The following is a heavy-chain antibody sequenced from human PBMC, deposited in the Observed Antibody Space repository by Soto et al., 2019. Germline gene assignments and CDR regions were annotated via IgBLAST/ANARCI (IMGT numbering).Heavy chain of an antibody. CDR2: IYYSGST. V-gene: IGHV4-39*01. CDR3: ARHEQGSGYFTDYYYYYMDV. Sequence: SETLSLTCTVSGGSISSSSYYWGWIRQPPGKGLERIGSIYYSGSTYYNPSLKSRVTISVDTSKNQFSLKLSSVTAADTAVYYCARHEQGSGYFTDYYYYYMDVWGKGTTVTVSS. CDR1: GGSISSSSYY. J-gene: IGHJ6*03. D-gene: IGHD3-3*01.